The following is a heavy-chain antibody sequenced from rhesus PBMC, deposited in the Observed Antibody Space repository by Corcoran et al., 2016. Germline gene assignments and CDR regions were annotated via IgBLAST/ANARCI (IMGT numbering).Heavy chain of an antibody. J-gene: IGHJ4*01. CDR3: ARDPVLGDFDY. V-gene: IGHV4S10*01. CDR2: IYGSSTTT. CDR1: GGSISDSYG. Sequence: QVQLQESGPGVVKPSETLSITCAVSGGSISDSYGWSWIRQLPGKGLEWIGYIYGSSTTTTYNPSRKSRGTISKDTSKNQFSLKLSSVTAADTAVYYCARDPVLGDFDYWGQGVLVTVSS.